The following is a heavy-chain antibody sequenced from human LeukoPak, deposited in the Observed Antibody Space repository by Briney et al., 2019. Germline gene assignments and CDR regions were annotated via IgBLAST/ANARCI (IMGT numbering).Heavy chain of an antibody. V-gene: IGHV4-31*03. CDR2: IYYSGST. CDR3: ARALTIFGVVRGGTPRLSWFDP. CDR1: GGSISSGGYY. J-gene: IGHJ5*02. Sequence: PSQTLSLTCTVSGGSISSGGYYWSWIRQHPGKGLEWIGYIYYSGSTYYNPSLKSRVTISVDASKNQFSLKLSSVTAADTAVYYCARALTIFGVVRGGTPRLSWFDPWGQGTLVTVSS. D-gene: IGHD3-3*01.